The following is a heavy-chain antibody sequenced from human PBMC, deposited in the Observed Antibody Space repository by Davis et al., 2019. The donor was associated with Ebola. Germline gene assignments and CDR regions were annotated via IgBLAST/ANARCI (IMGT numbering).Heavy chain of an antibody. V-gene: IGHV4-39*07. D-gene: IGHD3-3*01. CDR1: GGSISSSSYY. CDR3: ARSPITISGVLVPLYWFFDL. J-gene: IGHJ2*01. CDR2: IYYNGST. Sequence: MPGGSLRLSCTVSGGSISSSSYYWGWIRQPPGKGLEWIGSIYYNGSTYYNPSLKSRVTISVDTSKNQFSLKLSSVTAADTAVYFCARSPITISGVLVPLYWFFDLWGRGTLVTVSS.